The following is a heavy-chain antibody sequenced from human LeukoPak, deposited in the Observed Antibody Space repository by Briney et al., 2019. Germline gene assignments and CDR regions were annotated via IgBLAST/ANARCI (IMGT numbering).Heavy chain of an antibody. CDR3: AKTLIAVAPYFDY. CDR1: GVTSSSYA. Sequence: PGGSLRLSSAASGVTSSSYAMSWVRQAPGGGREWVSAISGRGGSTYYADSVKGRFTISTDNPKNTLYLQMNSLRAEDTAVYYCAKTLIAVAPYFDYWGQGTLVTVSS. V-gene: IGHV3-23*01. J-gene: IGHJ4*02. CDR2: ISGRGGST. D-gene: IGHD6-19*01.